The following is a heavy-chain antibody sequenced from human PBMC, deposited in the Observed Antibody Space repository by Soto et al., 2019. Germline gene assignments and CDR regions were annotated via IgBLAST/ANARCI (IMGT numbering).Heavy chain of an antibody. D-gene: IGHD1-1*01. V-gene: IGHV4-34*01. CDR1: GGSFSGYY. J-gene: IGHJ4*02. Sequence: SETLSLTCAVYGGSFSGYYWSWIRQPPGKGLEWIGEINHSGSTNYNPSLKSRVTISVDTSKNQFSLKLSSVTAADTAVYYWARGQVQLERRSNFDYWGQGTLVTVSS. CDR2: INHSGST. CDR3: ARGQVQLERRSNFDY.